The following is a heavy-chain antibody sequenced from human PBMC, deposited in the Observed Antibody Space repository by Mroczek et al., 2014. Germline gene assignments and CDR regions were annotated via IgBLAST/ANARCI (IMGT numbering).Heavy chain of an antibody. J-gene: IGHJ6*03. D-gene: IGHD3-3*01. V-gene: IGHV3-11*01. CDR2: ISSSGSTI. Sequence: QVQLVQSGGGLVKPGGSLRLSCAASGFTFSDYYMSWIRQAPGKGLEWVSYISSSGSTIYYADSVKGRFTISRDNAKNSLYLQMNSLRAEDTAVYYCARASYDFWSGSHPLGYYYMDVWGKGTTVTVSS. CDR1: GFTFSDYY. CDR3: ARASYDFWSGSHPLGYYYMDV.